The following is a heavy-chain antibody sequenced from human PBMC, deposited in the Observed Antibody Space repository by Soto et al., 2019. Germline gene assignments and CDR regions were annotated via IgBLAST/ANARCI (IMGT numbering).Heavy chain of an antibody. CDR3: ARRDGSGSYYYYYGMDV. J-gene: IGHJ6*02. CDR1: GGSFSGYY. Sequence: QVQLQQWGAGLLKPSETLSLTCVVYGGSFSGYYWIWFRQPPGKGLEGIGEINHSGSTNYNPSLKSRVSISVDTSKKQFSLKLSSVSAADTAVYYCARRDGSGSYYYYYGMDVWGQGTTVTVSS. CDR2: INHSGST. D-gene: IGHD3-10*01. V-gene: IGHV4-34*01.